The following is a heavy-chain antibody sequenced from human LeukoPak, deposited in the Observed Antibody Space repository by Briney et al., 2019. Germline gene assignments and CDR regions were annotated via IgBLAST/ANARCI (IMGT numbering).Heavy chain of an antibody. V-gene: IGHV3-30*04. J-gene: IGHJ5*02. CDR2: ISYDGTNK. CDR1: GFTFSSYA. D-gene: IGHD3-10*01. CDR3: ARARGYYDSGSSNWFDP. Sequence: GRSLRLSCAASGFTFSSYAMHWVRQAPGKGLEWVAVISYDGTNKYYADSVKGRFTISRDNSKNTLYLQMHSLRAVDTAVYYCARARGYYDSGSSNWFDPWGQGTLVTVSS.